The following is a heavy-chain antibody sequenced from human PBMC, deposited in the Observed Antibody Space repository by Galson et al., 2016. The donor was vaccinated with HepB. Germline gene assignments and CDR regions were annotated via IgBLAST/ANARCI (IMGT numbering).Heavy chain of an antibody. V-gene: IGHV3-33*06. CDR2: IWYDGTNK. Sequence: SLRFSCAASGFTFSNYGVHWVRQAPGKALEWVTLIWYDGTNKYYADSVKGRFTISRDNSKNTLYLHMNSLRAEDTAVYYCAKLEGGLTYYGMDVWGHGTTVTVSS. J-gene: IGHJ6*02. CDR1: GFTFSNYG. D-gene: IGHD2-15*01. CDR3: AKLEGGLTYYGMDV.